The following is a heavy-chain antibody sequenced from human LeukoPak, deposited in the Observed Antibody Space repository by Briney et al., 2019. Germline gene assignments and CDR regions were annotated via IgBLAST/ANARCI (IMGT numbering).Heavy chain of an antibody. CDR1: GFTFSTYA. D-gene: IGHD2-8*01. J-gene: IGHJ4*02. Sequence: GGSLRLSCAASGFTFSTYAMSWVRQAPGKGLEWVSTFSGRGAGTYYADSVKGRLTISRDNSKNTLYLQMNSLRADDTAVYYCAKNTNSKPDNWGQGTLVTVSS. CDR2: FSGRGAGT. CDR3: AKNTNSKPDN. V-gene: IGHV3-23*01.